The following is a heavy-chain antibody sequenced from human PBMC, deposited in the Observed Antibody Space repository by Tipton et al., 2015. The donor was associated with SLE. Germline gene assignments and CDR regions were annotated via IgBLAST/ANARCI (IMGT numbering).Heavy chain of an antibody. Sequence: RSLRLSCAASGFTFSTYNINWVRQAPGKGLEWVAVIWYDGSNKYYVDSVKGRFTISRDNSKNTLYLQMNSLRAEDTAVYYCARDRGVAGIICDYWGQGTLVTVSS. CDR1: GFTFSTYN. CDR2: IWYDGSNK. J-gene: IGHJ4*02. CDR3: ARDRGVAGIICDY. D-gene: IGHD6-19*01. V-gene: IGHV3-33*08.